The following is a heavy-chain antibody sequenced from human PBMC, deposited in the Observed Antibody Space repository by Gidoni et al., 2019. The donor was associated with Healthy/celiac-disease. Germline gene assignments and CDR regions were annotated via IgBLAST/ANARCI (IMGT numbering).Heavy chain of an antibody. Sequence: EVQLLESGGGLVQPWGSLRLSCAASGFTFSSYAMSWVRKAPGKGLEWFSAISGSGGSTYYADSVKGRFTISRDNAKNTLYLQMNSLRAEDTAVYYCAKDPRKNDYGDPVGWFDPWGQGTLVTVSS. D-gene: IGHD4-17*01. CDR1: GFTFSSYA. V-gene: IGHV3-23*01. J-gene: IGHJ5*02. CDR3: AKDPRKNDYGDPVGWFDP. CDR2: ISGSGGST.